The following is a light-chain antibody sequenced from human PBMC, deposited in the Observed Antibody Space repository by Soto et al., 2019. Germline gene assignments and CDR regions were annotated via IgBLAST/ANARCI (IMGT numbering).Light chain of an antibody. J-gene: IGKJ3*01. V-gene: IGKV1-39*01. CDR1: QSIVSY. CDR3: QQSYTSPFN. CDR2: AAS. Sequence: DIQMTQSPSYLSASVGDRVTIICRASQSIVSYLNWYQQKPGKAPKLLVYAASSPRTGVPSRFSGSGSGTNFTLTIGSLQPEDFATYYCQQSYTSPFNFGPGTQVDVK.